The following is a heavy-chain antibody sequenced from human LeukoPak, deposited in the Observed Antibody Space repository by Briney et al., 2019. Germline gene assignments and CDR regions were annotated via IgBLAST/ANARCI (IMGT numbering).Heavy chain of an antibody. CDR2: IYSGGST. D-gene: IGHD2-21*02. CDR1: GFTVSSNY. Sequence: GGSLRRSCAASGFTVSSNYMSWVRQAPGKGLEWVSVIYSGGSTYYADSVKGRFTISRDNSKNTLYLQMNSLGAEDTAVYYCARGDCGGDCYDAFDIWGQGTMVTVSS. J-gene: IGHJ3*02. CDR3: ARGDCGGDCYDAFDI. V-gene: IGHV3-66*02.